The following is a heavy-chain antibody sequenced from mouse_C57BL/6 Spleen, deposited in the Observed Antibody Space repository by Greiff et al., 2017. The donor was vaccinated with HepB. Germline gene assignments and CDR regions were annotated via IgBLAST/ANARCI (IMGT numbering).Heavy chain of an antibody. D-gene: IGHD1-1*01. J-gene: IGHJ2*01. CDR1: GYSFTDYN. CDR3: ASPVVATGFDY. V-gene: IGHV1-39*01. Sequence: VHVKQSGPELVKPGASVKISCKASGYSFTDYNMNWVKQSNGKSLEWIGVINPNYGTTSYNQKFKGKATLTVDQSSSTAYMQLNSLTSEDSAVYYCASPVVATGFDYWGQGTTLTVSS. CDR2: INPNYGTT.